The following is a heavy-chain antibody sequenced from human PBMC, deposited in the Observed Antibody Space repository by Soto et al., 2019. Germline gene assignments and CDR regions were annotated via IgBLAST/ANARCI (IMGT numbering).Heavy chain of an antibody. CDR3: ARGRGRYYYYGMDF. D-gene: IGHD1-26*01. CDR1: GGSISSSSYY. CDR2: IYYSGST. Sequence: PSETLSLTCTVSGGSISSSSYYWGWIRQPPGKGLEWIGSIYYSGSTYYNPSLKSRVTISVDTSKNQFSLKLSSVTAADTAVYYCARGRGRYYYYGMDFWGQGIMVTVSS. J-gene: IGHJ6*02. V-gene: IGHV4-39*01.